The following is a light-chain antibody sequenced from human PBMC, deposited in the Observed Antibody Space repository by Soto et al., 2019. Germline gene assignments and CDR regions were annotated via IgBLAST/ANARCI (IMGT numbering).Light chain of an antibody. V-gene: IGLV2-14*01. J-gene: IGLJ1*01. CDR3: TSFTISATYV. CDR2: EVS. CDR1: RSDVGAYNY. Sequence: QSALTQPASVSGSPGQSITISCTGTRSDVGAYNYVSWYQQFPGKAPKLMIYEVSNRPSGVSNRLSGSKSGNTASLTISGLQAEDEGDYYCTSFTISATYVFGTGTKLTVL.